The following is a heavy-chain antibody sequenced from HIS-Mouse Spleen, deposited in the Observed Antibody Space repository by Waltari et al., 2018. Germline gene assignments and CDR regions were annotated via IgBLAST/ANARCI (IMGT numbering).Heavy chain of an antibody. V-gene: IGHV3-9*01. Sequence: GGLVQPGRSLRLSCAASGFTFDDYAMHWVRQAPGKGLEWVSGISWNSGSIGYADSVKGRFTISRDNAKNSLYLQMNSLRAEDTALYYCAKDLNGGRGIAARDAFDIWGQGTMVTVSS. CDR1: GFTFDDYA. J-gene: IGHJ3*02. CDR3: AKDLNGGRGIAARDAFDI. CDR2: ISWNSGSI. D-gene: IGHD6-13*01.